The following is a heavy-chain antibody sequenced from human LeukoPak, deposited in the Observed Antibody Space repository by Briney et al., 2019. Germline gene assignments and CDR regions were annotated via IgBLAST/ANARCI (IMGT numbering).Heavy chain of an antibody. Sequence: SSETLSLTCTVSGGSISSSSYYWGWIRQPPGKGLEWIGSIYYSGSTYYNSSLKSRVTISVDTSKNQFSLKLSSVTAADTAVYYCARVGSTYYDYVWGSYSFWFDPWGQGTLVTVSS. V-gene: IGHV4-39*07. CDR3: ARVGSTYYDYVWGSYSFWFDP. D-gene: IGHD3-16*01. CDR2: IYYSGST. CDR1: GGSISSSSYY. J-gene: IGHJ5*02.